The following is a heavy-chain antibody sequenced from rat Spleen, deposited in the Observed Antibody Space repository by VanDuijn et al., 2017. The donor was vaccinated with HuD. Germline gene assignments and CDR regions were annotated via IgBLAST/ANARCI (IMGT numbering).Heavy chain of an antibody. CDR1: GFTFSNYG. CDR3: ARRLHDYYSTQGLFDY. Sequence: EVQLVESGGGLVQPGRSMKLSCAASGFTFSNYGMAWVRQAPTKGLEWVASISTGGGNTYYRDSVKGRFTISRDNAKNTLYLQMDSLRSEDTATYYCARRLHDYYSTQGLFDYWGQGVMVTVSS. D-gene: IGHD1-2*01. J-gene: IGHJ2*01. CDR2: ISTGGGNT. V-gene: IGHV5S13*01.